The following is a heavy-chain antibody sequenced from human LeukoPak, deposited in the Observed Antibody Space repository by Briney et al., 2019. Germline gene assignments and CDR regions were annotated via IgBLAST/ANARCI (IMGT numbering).Heavy chain of an antibody. J-gene: IGHJ4*02. CDR1: GFTFSSYW. D-gene: IGHD6-19*01. CDR3: ARVSVAGVLIFYFDY. CDR2: INSDGSST. V-gene: IGHV3-74*01. Sequence: PGGSLRLSCAASGFTFSSYWMHWARQAPGKGLVWVSRINSDGSSTSYADSVKGRFTISRDNAKNTLYLQMNSLRAEDTAVYYCARVSVAGVLIFYFDYWGQGTLVTVSS.